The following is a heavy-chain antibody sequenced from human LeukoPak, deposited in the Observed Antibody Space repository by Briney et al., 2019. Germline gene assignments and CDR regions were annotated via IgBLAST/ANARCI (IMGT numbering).Heavy chain of an antibody. D-gene: IGHD1-26*01. CDR3: ASSGSYRFDY. CDR2: ITASDTAM. J-gene: IGHJ4*02. CDR1: GFTFSNAW. V-gene: IGHV3-48*02. Sequence: GGSLRLSCAASGFTFSNAWMNWVRQAPGKGLEWVSHITASDTAMFYADSVKGRFTISRDNAKNSLYLQMNSLRDEDTAVYYCASSGSYRFDYWGQGTLVTVSS.